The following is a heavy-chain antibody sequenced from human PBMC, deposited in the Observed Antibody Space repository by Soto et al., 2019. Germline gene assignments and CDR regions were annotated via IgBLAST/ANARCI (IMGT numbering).Heavy chain of an antibody. Sequence: QVPLVQSGAEVKEPGASVKVSCKASGYTFVSYALHWVRQAPGQSLEWMGWINAGNGDTKYAQKFQGRVTITRDTSASTAYMELSSLRSEDTAVYYCAREPVGAFDFWGQGTLVTVSS. J-gene: IGHJ4*02. CDR1: GYTFVSYA. D-gene: IGHD1-26*01. CDR2: INAGNGDT. CDR3: AREPVGAFDF. V-gene: IGHV1-3*01.